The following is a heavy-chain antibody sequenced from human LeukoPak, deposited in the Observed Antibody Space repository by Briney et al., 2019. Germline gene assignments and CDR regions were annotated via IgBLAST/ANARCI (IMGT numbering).Heavy chain of an antibody. J-gene: IGHJ4*02. CDR2: ISYDGSNK. Sequence: GGSLRLSCVASGFTFSSYGMYWVRQAPGKGLEWVAVISYDGSNKYYADSVKGRFTISRDNSKNTLYLQMNSLRAEDTAVYYCAKDREVAAAGTWGSIDYWGQGTLVTVSS. CDR3: AKDREVAAAGTWGSIDY. CDR1: GFTFSSYG. V-gene: IGHV3-30*18. D-gene: IGHD6-13*01.